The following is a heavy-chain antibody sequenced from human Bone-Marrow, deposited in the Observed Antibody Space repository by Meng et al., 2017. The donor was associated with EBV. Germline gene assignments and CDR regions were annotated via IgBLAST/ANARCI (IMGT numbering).Heavy chain of an antibody. CDR2: INYEGSST. V-gene: IGHV3-74*01. CDR1: GLTVSSYW. J-gene: IGHJ4*02. CDR3: ARVTSDGDFDY. Sequence: VVLWAAVGAVVTPWRALIRASAAAGLTVSSYWMHWVRQGPGKGLVWVSRINYEGSSTSYADSVKGRFTISRDNAKNTLYLQMNSLRAEDTAVYFCARVTSDGDFDYWGQGVLVTVSS.